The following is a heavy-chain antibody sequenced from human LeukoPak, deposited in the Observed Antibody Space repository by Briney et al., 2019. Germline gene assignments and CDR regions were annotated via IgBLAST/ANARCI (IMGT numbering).Heavy chain of an antibody. CDR3: ARESYRWYVHNYYYYGMDV. Sequence: PSETLFLTCTVSGGSISTYYWSWIRQPAGKGLEWIGRIYTSGSTNYNPSLKSRVTMSVDTSKNQFSLKLSSVTAADTAVYYCARESYRWYVHNYYYYGMDVWGQGTTVTVPS. CDR2: IYTSGST. D-gene: IGHD6-13*01. J-gene: IGHJ6*02. CDR1: GGSISTYY. V-gene: IGHV4-4*07.